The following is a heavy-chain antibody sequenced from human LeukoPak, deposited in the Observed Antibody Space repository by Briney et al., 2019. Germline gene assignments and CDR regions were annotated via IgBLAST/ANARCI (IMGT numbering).Heavy chain of an antibody. CDR1: GFTFSSYA. D-gene: IGHD2/OR15-2a*01. J-gene: IGHJ4*02. Sequence: PGGSLRLSCAASGFTFSSYAMHWVRQAPGKGLEWVSLIKQDGGSTYYADSVKGRFTISRDNAKNSLYLQMNSLRTEDTALDYCATSDFAAHFDYWGQGTLVTVSS. CDR2: IKQDGGST. CDR3: ATSDFAAHFDY. V-gene: IGHV3-43*02.